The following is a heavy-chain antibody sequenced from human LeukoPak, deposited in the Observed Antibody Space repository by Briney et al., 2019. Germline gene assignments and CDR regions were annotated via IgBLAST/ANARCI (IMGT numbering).Heavy chain of an antibody. D-gene: IGHD3-22*01. Sequence: GGSLRLSCAASGFTFSSYGMHWVRQAPGKGLEWVAVIWYDGSNKYYADSVKGRFTISRDNSKNTLYLQMNSLRAEDTAVYYCARDCQYYYDSSGYGYWGQGTLVTVSS. CDR1: GFTFSSYG. CDR3: ARDCQYYYDSSGYGY. CDR2: IWYDGSNK. J-gene: IGHJ4*02. V-gene: IGHV3-33*01.